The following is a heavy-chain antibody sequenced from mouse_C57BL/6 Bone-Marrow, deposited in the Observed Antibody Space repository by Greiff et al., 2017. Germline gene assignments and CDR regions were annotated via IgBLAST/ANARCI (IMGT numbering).Heavy chain of an antibody. Sequence: QVQLQQSGPELVKPGASVKISCKASGYAFSSSWMNWVKQRPGKGLEWIGRNYPGDGETTYNGKFKGKVTLTADKSSSTAYMQLSSLTSEDSAVYFCARGGSSGPFAYWGQGTLVTVSA. CDR1: GYAFSSSW. J-gene: IGHJ3*01. D-gene: IGHD3-2*02. CDR2: NYPGDGET. V-gene: IGHV1-82*01. CDR3: ARGGSSGPFAY.